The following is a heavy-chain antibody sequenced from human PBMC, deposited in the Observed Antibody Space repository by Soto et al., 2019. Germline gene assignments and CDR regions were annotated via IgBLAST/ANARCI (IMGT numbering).Heavy chain of an antibody. CDR3: ARLTGASYFDY. CDR1: GYSISSSNW. V-gene: IGHV4-28*01. J-gene: IGHJ4*02. CDR2: IYYSGST. D-gene: IGHD7-27*01. Sequence: ETLSLTCAVSGYSISSSNWWGWIRQPPGKGLEWIGYIYYSGSTYYNPSLKSRVTMSVDTSKNQFSLKLSSVTAVDTAVYYCARLTGASYFDYWGQGTLVTVSS.